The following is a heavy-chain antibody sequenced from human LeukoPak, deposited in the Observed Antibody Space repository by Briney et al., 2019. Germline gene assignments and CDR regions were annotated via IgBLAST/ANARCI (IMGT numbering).Heavy chain of an antibody. V-gene: IGHV4-59*01. CDR2: IYYSGNT. J-gene: IGHJ4*02. CDR3: ARTITIRGLTFDY. D-gene: IGHD3-10*01. Sequence: SETLSLTCTVSGGSFSTYYWSWIRQPPGKGLEWIGYIYYSGNTNYNPSFKSRVTISVDTSKNQFSLSLNSVTAADTAVYYCARTITIRGLTFDYWGQGTLVTVSS. CDR1: GGSFSTYY.